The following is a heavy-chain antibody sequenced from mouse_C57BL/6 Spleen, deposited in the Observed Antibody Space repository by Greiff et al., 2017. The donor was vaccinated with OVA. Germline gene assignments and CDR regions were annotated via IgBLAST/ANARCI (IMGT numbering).Heavy chain of an antibody. CDR2: IDPSDSET. D-gene: IGHD1-1*01. V-gene: IGHV1-52*01. CDR3: ARRDYYGNYFDY. CDR1: GYTFTSYW. Sequence: QVQLQQPGAELVRPGSSVKLSCKASGYTFTSYWMHWVKQRPIQGLEWIGNIDPSDSETHYNQKFKAKATLTVDKSSSTAYMQLSSLTSEDSAVYYCARRDYYGNYFDYWGQGTTLTVSS. J-gene: IGHJ2*01.